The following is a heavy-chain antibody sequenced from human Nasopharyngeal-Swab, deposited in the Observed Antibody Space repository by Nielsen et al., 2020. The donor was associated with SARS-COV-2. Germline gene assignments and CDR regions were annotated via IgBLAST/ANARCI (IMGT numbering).Heavy chain of an antibody. D-gene: IGHD6-19*01. CDR1: GYTFNSYY. CDR2: INPSGGST. J-gene: IGHJ6*03. V-gene: IGHV1-46*02. Sequence: ASVKVSCKASGYTFNSYYMHWVRQAPGQGLEWMGIINPSGGSTSYAQKFQGRVTRTSDTSTSTVYMELSSLRSEDTAVYYCAREVQQWLVLNYYYYMDVWGKGTTVTVSS. CDR3: AREVQQWLVLNYYYYMDV.